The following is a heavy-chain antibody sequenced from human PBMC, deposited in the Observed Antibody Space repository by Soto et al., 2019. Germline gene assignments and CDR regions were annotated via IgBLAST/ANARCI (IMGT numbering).Heavy chain of an antibody. V-gene: IGHV1-18*04. CDR2: ISSFDGNT. Sequence: QVQLVQSGAEVKKPGASVKVSCKASGYTLSSYNINWVRQAPGQGLEWMGMISSFDGNTNYAQNLQGRVTMTTDTAANRAYMELRSLRSGDTAVYYCARAVRFNYGGDFNYWGQGTQVTVS. D-gene: IGHD4-17*01. CDR1: GYTLSSYN. J-gene: IGHJ4*02. CDR3: ARAVRFNYGGDFNY.